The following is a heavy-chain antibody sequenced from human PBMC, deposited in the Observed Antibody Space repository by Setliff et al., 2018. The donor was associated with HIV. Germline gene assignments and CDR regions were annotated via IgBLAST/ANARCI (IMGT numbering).Heavy chain of an antibody. J-gene: IGHJ6*03. CDR3: ARIVRWELVATSTFFYYYMDV. D-gene: IGHD1-26*01. CDR1: GASISSSSHH. Sequence: PSETLSLTCTVSGASISSSSHHWAWIRQPPGKGLEYIGNIYYTGSTHHNPSLESRVATSVDTSKNQFSLKLSSVTAANTAVYYCARIVRWELVATSTFFYYYMDVWGKGTTVTVSS. CDR2: IYYTGST. V-gene: IGHV4-39*01.